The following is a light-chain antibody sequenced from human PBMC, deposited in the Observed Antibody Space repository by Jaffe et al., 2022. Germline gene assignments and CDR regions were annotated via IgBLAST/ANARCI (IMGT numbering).Light chain of an antibody. CDR2: EVT. CDR3: CSYVGVTTFHVI. J-gene: IGLJ2*01. Sequence: QSALTQPASVSGSPGQSIIISCTGTSSDVGNYNLVSWYQQYPGKAPKLMIYEVTKRPSGVSNRFSGSKSGNTASLTISGLQAEDEADYYCCSYVGVTTFHVIFGGGTKLTVL. V-gene: IGLV2-23*02. CDR1: SSDVGNYNL.